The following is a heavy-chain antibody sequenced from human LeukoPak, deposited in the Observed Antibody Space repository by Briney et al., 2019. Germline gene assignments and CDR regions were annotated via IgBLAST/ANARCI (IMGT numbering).Heavy chain of an antibody. CDR3: ARDQWRLFDY. V-gene: IGHV3-7*04. Sequence: GGSLRLSCAASGFTFSEYWMCWVRQAPGKGLEWVANIKEDGSDTYYVDAVRGRFTISRDNAKNLLYLQMNSLRGEDTAVYYCARDQWRLFDYWGQGTLVTVSS. D-gene: IGHD2-21*02. CDR1: GFTFSEYW. J-gene: IGHJ4*02. CDR2: IKEDGSDT.